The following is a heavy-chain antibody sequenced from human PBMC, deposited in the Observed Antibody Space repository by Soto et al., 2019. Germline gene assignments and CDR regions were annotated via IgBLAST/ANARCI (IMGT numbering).Heavy chain of an antibody. Sequence: TLSLTCTVSGGSISNYDWSWIRQPPGKGPEWIGYISYIGNTNYNPSLKSRVTISLDTSKSQFSLRLSSVTAADTAVYYCARSITYFDYWGQGALVTVSS. CDR1: GGSISNYD. V-gene: IGHV4-59*01. CDR2: ISYIGNT. D-gene: IGHD5-12*01. CDR3: ARSITYFDY. J-gene: IGHJ4*02.